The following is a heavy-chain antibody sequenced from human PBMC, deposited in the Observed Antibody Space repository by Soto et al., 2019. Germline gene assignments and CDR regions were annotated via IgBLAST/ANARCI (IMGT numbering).Heavy chain of an antibody. CDR1: GFTLSSYA. CDR2: ISGSGGST. D-gene: IGHD2-21*01. CDR3: AKVVTEPGYYYYYGMDV. Sequence: GGSLRLSCAASGFTLSSYAMSWVRQAPGKGLEWVSAISGSGGSTYYADSVKGRFTISRDNSKNTLYLQMNSLRAEDTAVYYCAKVVTEPGYYYYYGMDVWGQGTTVTVSS. V-gene: IGHV3-23*01. J-gene: IGHJ6*02.